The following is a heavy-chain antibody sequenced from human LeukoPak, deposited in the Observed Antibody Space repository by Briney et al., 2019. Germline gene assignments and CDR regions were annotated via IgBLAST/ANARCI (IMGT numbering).Heavy chain of an antibody. CDR1: GFTFSSYA. J-gene: IGHJ4*02. V-gene: IGHV3-30*14. Sequence: GGSLRLSCAASGFTFSSYAMHWVRQAPGKGLEWVAVISYDGSNKYYADSVKGRFTISRDNSKNTLYLQMNSLRAEDTAVYYCATSYSHGSFDYWGQGTLVTVSS. CDR2: ISYDGSNK. CDR3: ATSYSHGSFDY. D-gene: IGHD5-18*01.